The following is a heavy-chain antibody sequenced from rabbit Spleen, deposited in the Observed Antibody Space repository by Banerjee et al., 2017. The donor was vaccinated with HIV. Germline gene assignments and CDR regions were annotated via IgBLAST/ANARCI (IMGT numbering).Heavy chain of an antibody. V-gene: IGHV1S45*01. CDR3: ARTTYGYDDYADLYYAAMDL. CDR2: INAITGKA. CDR1: GFSFSNKAV. Sequence: QQRLVESGGGLVKPGASLTLTCKASGFSFSNKAVMCWVRQAPGKGLDWIACINAITGKAVYANWAKGRSTFSKTSSTTVTLQMTSLTAADTATYFCARTTYGYDDYADLYYAAMDLWGPGTLVTVS. J-gene: IGHJ6*01. D-gene: IGHD6-1*01.